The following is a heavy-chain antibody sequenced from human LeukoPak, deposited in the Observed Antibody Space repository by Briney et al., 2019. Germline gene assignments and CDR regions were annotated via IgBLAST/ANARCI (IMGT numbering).Heavy chain of an antibody. CDR2: IKQDGSET. CDR1: GFTFSNYW. CDR3: AKDVGSSWSYYFDY. Sequence: PGGSLRLSCAASGFTFSNYWMNWVRQAPGKGLECLANIKQDGSETYYADSVKGRFTISRDNAKNSLYLQMNSLRAEDTAVYYCAKDVGSSWSYYFDYWGQGTLVTVSS. J-gene: IGHJ4*02. D-gene: IGHD6-13*01. V-gene: IGHV3-7*01.